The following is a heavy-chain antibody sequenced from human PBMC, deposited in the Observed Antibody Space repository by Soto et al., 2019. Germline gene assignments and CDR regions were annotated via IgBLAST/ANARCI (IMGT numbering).Heavy chain of an antibody. D-gene: IGHD6-13*01. V-gene: IGHV3-30*18. CDR1: GFTFSGYG. J-gene: IGHJ6*02. CDR3: AKDRAGYSRGMDV. CDR2: ISYDGSHK. Sequence: QVQLVESGGGVVQPGRSLRLSCAVSGFTFSGYGMHWVRQAPGKGLEWVALISYDGSHKYYADSVKGRFTISRDNSKNTLYLQMNSLRAEDTAVYYCAKDRAGYSRGMDVWGQGTTVTVSS.